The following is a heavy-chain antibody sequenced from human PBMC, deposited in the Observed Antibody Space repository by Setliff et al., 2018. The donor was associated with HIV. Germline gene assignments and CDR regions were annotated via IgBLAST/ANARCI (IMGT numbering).Heavy chain of an antibody. V-gene: IGHV4-34*01. J-gene: IGHJ4*02. CDR1: GGSLSSFS. Sequence: SETLSLTCAVYGGSLSSFSWTWIRQAPGKGLEWIGEVDHSGKSKENPSLRSRVSISVDTSKNQFSLKMRSVTATDMAFYYCATKGWNAYKAFDYWGQGTLVTVSS. CDR3: ATKGWNAYKAFDY. CDR2: VDHSGKS. D-gene: IGHD1-1*01.